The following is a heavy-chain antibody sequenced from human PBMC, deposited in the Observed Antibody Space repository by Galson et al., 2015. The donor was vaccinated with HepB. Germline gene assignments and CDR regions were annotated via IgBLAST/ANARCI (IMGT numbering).Heavy chain of an antibody. CDR2: ISSSNNYI. J-gene: IGHJ4*02. Sequence: SLRLSCAASGITFSSYGMHWVRQAPGKGLEWVSSISSSNNYIYYADSVKGRFTISRDNAKNSLYLQMNSLRAEDTAVYYCAGRTRAPYQLLNWGQGTLVTVSS. V-gene: IGHV3-21*01. CDR1: GITFSSYG. D-gene: IGHD2-2*01. CDR3: AGRTRAPYQLLN.